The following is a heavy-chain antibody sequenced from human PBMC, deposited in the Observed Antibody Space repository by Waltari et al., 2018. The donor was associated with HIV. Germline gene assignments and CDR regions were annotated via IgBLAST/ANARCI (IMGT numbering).Heavy chain of an antibody. J-gene: IGHJ4*02. CDR1: GYTFTSYA. CDR2: INAGNGNT. Sequence: QVQLVQSGAEVKKPGASVKVSCKASGYTFTSYAMHWVRQAPGQRLEWMGWINAGNGNTKYSRKFQGRVTITRDTSASTAYMELSSLRSEDTAVYYCAREMLGVRSAGYWGQGTLVTVSS. V-gene: IGHV1-3*01. D-gene: IGHD3-10*02. CDR3: AREMLGVRSAGY.